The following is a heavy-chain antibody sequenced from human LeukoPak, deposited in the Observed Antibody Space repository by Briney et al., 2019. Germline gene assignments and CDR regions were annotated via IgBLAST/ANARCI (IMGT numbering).Heavy chain of an antibody. CDR1: GFTFSSYS. J-gene: IGHJ4*02. Sequence: GGSLRLSCAASGFTFSSYSMNWVRQAPGKGLEWVSSISSSSRSYIYYADSVKGRFTISRDNAKNSLYLQMNSLRAEDTAVYYCARDSGYDPFDYWGQGTLVTVSS. CDR3: ARDSGYDPFDY. V-gene: IGHV3-21*01. D-gene: IGHD5-12*01. CDR2: ISSSSRSYI.